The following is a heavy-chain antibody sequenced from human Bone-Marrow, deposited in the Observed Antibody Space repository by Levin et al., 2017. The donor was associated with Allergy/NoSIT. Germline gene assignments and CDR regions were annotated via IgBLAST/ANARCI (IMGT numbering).Heavy chain of an antibody. Sequence: ASVKVSCEASGYTFTDYYIHWVRQAPGQRLQWMGCINPNSGTKFAQNFQGRVTMTRDTSTTTAYMELSRLVSDDTAVYYCARRLGGVGDYYYGLDVWGQGTSVTVSS. CDR2: INPNSGT. V-gene: IGHV1-2*02. CDR1: GYTFTDYY. CDR3: ARRLGGVGDYYYGLDV. D-gene: IGHD2-21*01. J-gene: IGHJ6*02.